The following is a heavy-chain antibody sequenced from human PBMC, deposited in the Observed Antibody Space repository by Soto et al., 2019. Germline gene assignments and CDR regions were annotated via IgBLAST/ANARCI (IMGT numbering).Heavy chain of an antibody. V-gene: IGHV4-30-4*01. CDR1: GGSISSGDYY. J-gene: IGHJ5*02. CDR3: ARSLRSDSSGYYYVNWFDP. Sequence: SETLSLTCTVSGGSISSGDYYWSWIRQPPGKGLEWIGYIYYSGSTYYNPSLKSRFTISVDTSKNQFSLKLSSVTAADTAVYYCARSLRSDSSGYYYVNWFDPWGQGTLVTVS. D-gene: IGHD3-22*01. CDR2: IYYSGST.